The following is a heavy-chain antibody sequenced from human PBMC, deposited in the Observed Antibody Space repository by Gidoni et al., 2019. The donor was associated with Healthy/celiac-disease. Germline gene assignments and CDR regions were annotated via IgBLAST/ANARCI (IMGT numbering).Heavy chain of an antibody. J-gene: IGHJ3*01. CDR1: AFTFSGYN. V-gene: IGHV3-21*01. D-gene: IGHD2-15*01. CDR3: ARAWYCSGGSCYIRAFDL. Sequence: EVQLVEYGGGLVKPGGSLRLSCPASAFTFSGYNMNWVRQAPGKGLEWVSSISSSSTYISDTDSVKGRFTISRDNAKNSLYLRMNNLRAEDTAVYYCARAWYCSGGSCYIRAFDLWGQGTMVTVSS. CDR2: ISSSSTYI.